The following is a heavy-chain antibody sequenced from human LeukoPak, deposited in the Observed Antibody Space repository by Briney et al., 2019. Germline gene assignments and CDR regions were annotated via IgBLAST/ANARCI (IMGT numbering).Heavy chain of an antibody. D-gene: IGHD5-18*01. V-gene: IGHV4-34*01. CDR1: GGSFSGYY. J-gene: IGHJ4*02. CDR2: INHSGST. CDR3: ARGPPYSYGRSFDC. Sequence: PSETLSLTCAVYGGSFSGYYWSWIRQPPGKGLEWIGEINHSGSTNYNLSLKSRVTISVDTSKNQFSLKLRSVAAADSAVYYCARGPPYSYGRSFDCWSQGTLVTVSS.